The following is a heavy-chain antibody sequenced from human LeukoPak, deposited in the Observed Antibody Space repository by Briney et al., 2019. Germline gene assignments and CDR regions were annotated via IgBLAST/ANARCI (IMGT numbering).Heavy chain of an antibody. V-gene: IGHV1-69*05. CDR2: IIPVFDTG. J-gene: IGHJ5*02. Sequence: APVKASCTPSRRTCSHYVINWRRQSPGQGLEWMGGIIPVFDTGNYARKFQGRLAITSDESTSTAHMELSGLTSEDTAVYYCARLRRGSMWALDPWGQGTLVIVSS. CDR1: RRTCSHYV. D-gene: IGHD5/OR15-5a*01. CDR3: ARLRRGSMWALDP.